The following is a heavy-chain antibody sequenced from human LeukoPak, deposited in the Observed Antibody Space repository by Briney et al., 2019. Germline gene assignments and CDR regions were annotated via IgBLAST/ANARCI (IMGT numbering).Heavy chain of an antibody. CDR3: ARDPYRFGSSAPFDY. CDR2: IFYSGTTNPT. CDR1: GGSISGFY. J-gene: IGHJ4*02. V-gene: IGHV4-59*12. Sequence: SETLSLTCTVSGGSISGFYSTWIRQPPGKGLEWIGYIFYSGTTNPTNYNPSLQSRVTISVDTSKNQFFLKLNSVTAADTGVYYCARDPYRFGSSAPFDYWGQGTLVTVSS. D-gene: IGHD3-10*01.